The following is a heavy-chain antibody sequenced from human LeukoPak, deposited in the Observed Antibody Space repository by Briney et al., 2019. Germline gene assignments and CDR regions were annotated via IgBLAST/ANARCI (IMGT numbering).Heavy chain of an antibody. CDR2: VNSDGSNP. V-gene: IGHV3-74*01. CDR3: ARDIVSGSGSLDY. Sequence: GGSLRLSCAASRFSFSNYWMHWVRQAPGKGLVWVSRVNSDGSNPIYADSVKGRFTISRDNAENMLYLQMNTLGAEDTAVYYCARDIVSGSGSLDYWGQGTLVTVSS. J-gene: IGHJ4*02. CDR1: RFSFSNYW. D-gene: IGHD3-10*01.